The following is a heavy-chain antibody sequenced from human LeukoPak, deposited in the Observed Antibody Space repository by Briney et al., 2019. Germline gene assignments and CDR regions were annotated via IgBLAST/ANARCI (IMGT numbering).Heavy chain of an antibody. J-gene: IGHJ6*02. CDR1: GFTVSSNY. D-gene: IGHD3-10*01. V-gene: IGHV3-66*01. Sequence: GSLRLSCEASGFTVSSNYMSWVRQAPGKGLEWVSVIYSGGSTYYADSVKGRFTISRDNSKNTLYLQMNSLRAEDTAVYYCARDPGYYYGMDVWGQGTTVTVSS. CDR2: IYSGGST. CDR3: ARDPGYYYGMDV.